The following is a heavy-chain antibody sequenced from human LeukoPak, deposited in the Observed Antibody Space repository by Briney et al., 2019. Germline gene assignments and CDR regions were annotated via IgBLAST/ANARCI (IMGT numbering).Heavy chain of an antibody. CDR3: AREHKDYDGDGYYYDN. Sequence: ASVKVSCKASGYTFTGYYMHWVRQAPGQGLEWMGWINPNSGGTNYAQKFQGRVTMTRDTSISTAYMELSRLRSGDTAVYYCAREHKDYDGDGYYYDNWGQGTLVTVSS. V-gene: IGHV1-2*02. CDR2: INPNSGGT. D-gene: IGHD3-22*01. CDR1: GYTFTGYY. J-gene: IGHJ4*02.